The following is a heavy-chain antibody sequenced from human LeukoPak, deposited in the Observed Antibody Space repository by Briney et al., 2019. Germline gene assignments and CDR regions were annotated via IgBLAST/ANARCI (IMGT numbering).Heavy chain of an antibody. CDR1: GGSFSGYY. CDR3: ARDWWQQLGYFDY. Sequence: SETLSFTCAVYGGSFSGYYWSWIRQPPGKGLEWIGEINHSGSTNYNPSLKSRVTISVDTSKNQFSLKLSSVTAADTAVYYCARDWWQQLGYFDYWGQGTLVTVSS. J-gene: IGHJ4*02. V-gene: IGHV4-34*01. CDR2: INHSGST. D-gene: IGHD6-13*01.